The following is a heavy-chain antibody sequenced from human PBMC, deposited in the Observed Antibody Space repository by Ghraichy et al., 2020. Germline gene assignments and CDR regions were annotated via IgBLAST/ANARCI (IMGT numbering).Heavy chain of an antibody. CDR3: AKDTRYSSSWGGDAFDL. V-gene: IGHV3-30*18. J-gene: IGHJ3*01. CDR1: GLPFSTCG. Sequence: GGSLRLSCAASGLPFSTCGMHWVRQAPGKGLEWVAVMSYDGSNEYYADSVKGRFTISRDNSKNTLDLQMNSLRVEDTAVYYCAKDTRYSSSWGGDAFDLWAQGTMVTVSS. D-gene: IGHD6-13*01. CDR2: MSYDGSNE.